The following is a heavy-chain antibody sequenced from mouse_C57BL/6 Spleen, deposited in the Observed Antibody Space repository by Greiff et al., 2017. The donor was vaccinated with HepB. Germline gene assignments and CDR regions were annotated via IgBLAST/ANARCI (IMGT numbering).Heavy chain of an antibody. Sequence: EVMLVESEGGLVQPGRSMKLSCTASGFTFSDYYMAWVRQVPEKGLEWVANINYDGSSTYYLDSLKSRFIISRDNAKNILYLQMSSLKSEDTATYYCARAYEGAMDYWGQGTSVTVSS. V-gene: IGHV5-16*01. CDR1: GFTFSDYY. CDR3: ARAYEGAMDY. D-gene: IGHD2-10*02. CDR2: INYDGSST. J-gene: IGHJ4*01.